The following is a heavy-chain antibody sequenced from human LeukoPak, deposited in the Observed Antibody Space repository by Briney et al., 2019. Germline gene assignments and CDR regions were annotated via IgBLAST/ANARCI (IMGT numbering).Heavy chain of an antibody. V-gene: IGHV4-59*01. CDR1: GGXISXXY. Sequence: PSETLTLTCTVSGGXISXXYXXWIXXPPXKXXEWIGYIYYSGSPNYNPSLKSRVTISVDTSKNQFSLKLSSVTAADTAVYYCARALNPNWFDPWGQGTLVAVSS. J-gene: IGHJ5*02. CDR3: ARALNPNWFDP. D-gene: IGHD1-14*01. CDR2: IYYSGSP.